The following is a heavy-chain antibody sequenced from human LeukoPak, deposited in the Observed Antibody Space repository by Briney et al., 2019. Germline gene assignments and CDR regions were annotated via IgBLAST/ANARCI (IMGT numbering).Heavy chain of an antibody. CDR3: ARFIAVAGTSTPLDY. Sequence: GESLKISCKGSGYIFTSYWIGWVRQMPGKGLEWMGIIYPGDSDTRYSPSFQGQVTISADKSISTAYLQWSSLKASGTAMYYCARFIAVAGTSTPLDYWGQGTLVTVSS. V-gene: IGHV5-51*01. CDR2: IYPGDSDT. J-gene: IGHJ4*02. D-gene: IGHD6-19*01. CDR1: GYIFTSYW.